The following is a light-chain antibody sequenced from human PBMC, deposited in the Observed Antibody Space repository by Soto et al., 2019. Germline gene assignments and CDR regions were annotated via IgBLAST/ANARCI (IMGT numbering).Light chain of an antibody. CDR2: EVS. J-gene: IGLJ1*01. CDR3: SSYTGSNNPYV. V-gene: IGLV2-8*01. Sequence: QSVLAQPPSASGSPGQSVTISCTGTSSDVGRYNYVSWYQQHPGKAPKLMIYEVSKRPSGVPDRFSGSKSGNTASLTVSGLQVEDEAEYYCSSYTGSNNPYVFGAGTKGTVL. CDR1: SSDVGRYNY.